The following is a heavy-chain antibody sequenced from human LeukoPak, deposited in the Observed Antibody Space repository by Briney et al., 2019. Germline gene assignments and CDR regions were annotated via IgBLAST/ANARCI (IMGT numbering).Heavy chain of an antibody. J-gene: IGHJ4*02. CDR3: AKDLAPHTIFGVAIHY. V-gene: IGHV3-23*01. CDR1: GFTFSSYA. D-gene: IGHD3-3*01. CDR2: ISGSGGST. Sequence: GGSLRLSCAATGFTFSSYAMSWVRQAPGKGLEWVSIISGSGGSTYYAGSVKGRFTISRDNSKNTLYLQMNSLRAEDTAIYYCAKDLAPHTIFGVAIHYWGQGTLVTVSS.